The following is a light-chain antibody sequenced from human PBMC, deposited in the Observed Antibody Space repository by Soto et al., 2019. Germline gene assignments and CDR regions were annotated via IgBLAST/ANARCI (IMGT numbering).Light chain of an antibody. CDR2: EVN. J-gene: IGLJ2*01. CDR1: SSDVGGYNY. V-gene: IGLV2-8*01. Sequence: QSALTQPPSASGSPGQSVTISCTGTSSDVGGYNYVSWYQQHPGKAPKLMIYEVNKRPSGVPDRFSGSKSGNTASLTVSGLQAEDEADYYCSSYAGSHTFVFGGGTKVTVL. CDR3: SSYAGSHTFV.